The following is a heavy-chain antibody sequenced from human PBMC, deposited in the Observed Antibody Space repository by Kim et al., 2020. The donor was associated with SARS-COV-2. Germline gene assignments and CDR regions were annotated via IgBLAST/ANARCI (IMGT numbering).Heavy chain of an antibody. Sequence: SETLSLTCTVSGGSISSYYWSWIRQPPGKGLEWIGYIYYSGSTNYNPSLKSRVTISVDTSKNQFSLKLSSVTAADTAVYYCARGGYCSGGSCFDDVWGQGTTVTVSS. CDR1: GGSISSYY. CDR3: ARGGYCSGGSCFDDV. V-gene: IGHV4-59*01. CDR2: IYYSGST. J-gene: IGHJ6*02. D-gene: IGHD2-15*01.